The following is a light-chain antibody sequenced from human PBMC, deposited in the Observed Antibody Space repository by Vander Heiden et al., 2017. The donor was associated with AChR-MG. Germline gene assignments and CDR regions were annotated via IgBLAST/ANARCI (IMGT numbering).Light chain of an antibody. Sequence: QSVLTQPTSGSAAPGQRVTISCTGGSSNIGAGYDVHWYQQLPGTAPKLLIYGNSNRPSGFPDRFAGSKSGTSASLAITGLQAEDEADYYCQSYDSSLSGVVFGGGTKLTVL. J-gene: IGLJ2*01. V-gene: IGLV1-40*01. CDR1: SSNIGAGYD. CDR3: QSYDSSLSGVV. CDR2: GNS.